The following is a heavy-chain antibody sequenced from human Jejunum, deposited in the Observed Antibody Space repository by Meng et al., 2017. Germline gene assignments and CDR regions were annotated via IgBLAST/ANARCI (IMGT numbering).Heavy chain of an antibody. V-gene: IGHV3-21*01. CDR3: ARGSHASAAQPLLYALHY. CDR2: ISSSSSYI. D-gene: IGHD2-2*02. CDR1: GFTFSSYS. J-gene: IGHJ4*02. Sequence: EVQLVESGGGLVKPGGCLRLSCASSGFTFSSYSMNWVRQAPGKGLEWVSSISSSSSYIYYADSVKGRFTISRDNAKNSLYLQMNSLRVEDTAVYYCARGSHASAAQPLLYALHYWGQGTLVTVSS.